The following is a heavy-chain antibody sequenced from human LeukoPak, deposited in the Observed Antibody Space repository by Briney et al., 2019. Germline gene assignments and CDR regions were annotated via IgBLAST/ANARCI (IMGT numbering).Heavy chain of an antibody. J-gene: IGHJ6*02. CDR3: ARLSFVDTAMVGNYYYYGMDV. V-gene: IGHV4-4*02. CDR2: IYHSGST. Sequence: SGTLSLTCAVSGGSISISNSDWWSWVRQPPGKGLEWIGEIYHSGSTNYNPSLKSRVTISVDKSKNQFSLKLSSVTAADTAVYYCARLSFVDTAMVGNYYYYGMDVWGQGTTVTVSS. CDR1: GGSISISNSDW. D-gene: IGHD5-18*01.